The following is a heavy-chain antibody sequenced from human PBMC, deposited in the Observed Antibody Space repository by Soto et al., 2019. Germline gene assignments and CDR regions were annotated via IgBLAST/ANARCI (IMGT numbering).Heavy chain of an antibody. CDR2: IIPIFGTA. D-gene: IGHD3-9*01. CDR1: GCTFSSYA. CDR3: AREVGGSYDILTGYYRDYYGMDV. J-gene: IGHJ6*02. V-gene: IGHV1-69*13. Sequence: GASVKVSCKASGCTFSSYAISWVRQAPGQGLEWMGGIIPIFGTANYAQKFQGRVTITADESTSTAYMELSSLRSEDTAVYYCAREVGGSYDILTGYYRDYYGMDVWGQGTTVTVSS.